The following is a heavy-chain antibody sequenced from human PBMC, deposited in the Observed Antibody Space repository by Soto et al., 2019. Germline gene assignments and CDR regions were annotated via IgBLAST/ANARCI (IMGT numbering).Heavy chain of an antibody. V-gene: IGHV3-66*01. D-gene: IGHD2-8*01. CDR2: IQSGGTT. J-gene: IGHJ6*04. CDR3: TRDDVHFNGVSYYGVPMDV. Sequence: EVQLVESGGDLVQPGGSLRLSRAASGFSVSSKYMSWVRQAPGKGLEWVSLIQSGGTTYYAGSVKGRFNIYRDYSENTLFLQMNSLRVEDTAVYYCTRDDVHFNGVSYYGVPMDVWGKGTTVTVSA. CDR1: GFSVSSKY.